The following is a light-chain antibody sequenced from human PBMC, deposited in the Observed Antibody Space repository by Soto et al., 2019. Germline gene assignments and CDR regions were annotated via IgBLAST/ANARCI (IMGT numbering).Light chain of an antibody. CDR3: SSYTSSSTPLVV. V-gene: IGLV2-14*01. CDR2: DVS. J-gene: IGLJ2*01. CDR1: SSGVGGYNY. Sequence: QSALTQPASVSGSPGQSITISCTGTSSGVGGYNYVSWYQQHPGKAPKLMIYDVSNRPSGVSNRFSGSKSGNTASLTISGLQAEDEADYYCSSYTSSSTPLVVFGGGTKVTVL.